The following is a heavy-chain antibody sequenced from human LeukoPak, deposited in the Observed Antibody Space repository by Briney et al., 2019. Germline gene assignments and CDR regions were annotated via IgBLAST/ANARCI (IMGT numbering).Heavy chain of an antibody. D-gene: IGHD3-16*02. J-gene: IGHJ4*02. CDR3: AKDFGGYYVWGSYRWGYFDY. CDR2: ISWNSGSI. CDR1: GFTFDDYA. V-gene: IGHV3-9*01. Sequence: GGSLRLSCAASGFTFDDYAMHWVRQAPGKGVEWVSGISWNSGSIGYADSVKGRFTISRDNAKNSLYLQMNSLRAEDTALYYCAKDFGGYYVWGSYRWGYFDYWGQGTLVTVSS.